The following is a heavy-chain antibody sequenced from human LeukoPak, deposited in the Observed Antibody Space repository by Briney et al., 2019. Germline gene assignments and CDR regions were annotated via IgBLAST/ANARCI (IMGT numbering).Heavy chain of an antibody. V-gene: IGHV3-74*01. Sequence: GGSLRLSCAASGFTFSSYWMHWVRQAPGKGLVWVSRINSGGTSTSYADSVKGRSTISRDNAKNTLYLQMNSLRAEDTAVYYCARAQPTPRWFDPWGQGTLVTVSS. CDR2: INSGGTST. CDR1: GFTFSSYW. J-gene: IGHJ5*02. CDR3: ARAQPTPRWFDP. D-gene: IGHD1-14*01.